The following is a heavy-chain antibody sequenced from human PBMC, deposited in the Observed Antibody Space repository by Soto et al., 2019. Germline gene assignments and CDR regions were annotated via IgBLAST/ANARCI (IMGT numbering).Heavy chain of an antibody. Sequence: QVHLVQSGAEVKQPGASVKVSCKASGYTFSVYHMHWVRQAPGQGLEWMGWVHPNSGGTNYAQSFEGRVTMTRDTSINTAYMELRRLTSDDTAVYYCAKELKRGMDVWGQGTTVTVSS. CDR1: GYTFSVYH. CDR2: VHPNSGGT. CDR3: AKELKRGMDV. V-gene: IGHV1-2*02. J-gene: IGHJ6*02. D-gene: IGHD2-8*01.